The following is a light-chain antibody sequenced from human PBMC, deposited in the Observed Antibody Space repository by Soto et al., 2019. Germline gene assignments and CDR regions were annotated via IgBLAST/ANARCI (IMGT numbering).Light chain of an antibody. CDR3: QQYGDSPYT. CDR1: QSVSSSY. J-gene: IGKJ2*01. CDR2: DAS. Sequence: EIVLTQSPGTLSLSPGERATLSCRASQSVSSSYLAWYQQKPGQAPMLLIYDASSRATGIPDRFSGRGSGTDFTLTIIRLEPEDFAVYFCQQYGDSPYTFGQGTKLDIK. V-gene: IGKV3-20*01.